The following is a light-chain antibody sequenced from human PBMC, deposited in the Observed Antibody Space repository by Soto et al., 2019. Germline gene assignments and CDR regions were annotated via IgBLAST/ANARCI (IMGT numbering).Light chain of an antibody. J-gene: IGKJ1*01. V-gene: IGKV1-5*03. Sequence: DIQMTQSPSTLSASVGDRVTITCRASQSISNWLAWYQQKPGKVPKFLIYKASSLESGVPSRFSGSGSGTEFTLTISSLQPDDFATYYCQQYNSYPWTFGQGTKV. CDR3: QQYNSYPWT. CDR1: QSISNW. CDR2: KAS.